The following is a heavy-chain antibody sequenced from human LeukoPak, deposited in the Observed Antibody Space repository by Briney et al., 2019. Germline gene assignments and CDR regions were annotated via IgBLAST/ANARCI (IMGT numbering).Heavy chain of an antibody. CDR1: GYSISRGYD. CDR3: ARINFNPDY. Sequence: PSETLSLTCSVSGYSISRGYDWAWVRQPPGKGLEWIGRVHHSEATYYIPSLNSRLTISADTSKNQFSLKMDSVTAADTAVYYCARINFNPDYWGQGTLVSVSS. J-gene: IGHJ4*02. V-gene: IGHV4-38-2*02. CDR2: VHHSEAT. D-gene: IGHD1-14*01.